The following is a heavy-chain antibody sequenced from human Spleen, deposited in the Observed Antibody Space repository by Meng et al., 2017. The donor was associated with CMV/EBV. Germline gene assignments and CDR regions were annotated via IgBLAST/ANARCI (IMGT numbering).Heavy chain of an antibody. J-gene: IGHJ4*02. CDR1: GGSISSYY. V-gene: IGHV4-59*01. Sequence: GSLRLSCTVSGGSISSYYWSWIRQPPGKGLEWIGYIYYSGSTNYNPSLKSRVTISVDTSKNQFSLKLSSVTAADTAVYYCATIALLWFGEEDWGQGTLVTVSS. CDR2: IYYSGST. CDR3: ATIALLWFGEED. D-gene: IGHD3-10*01.